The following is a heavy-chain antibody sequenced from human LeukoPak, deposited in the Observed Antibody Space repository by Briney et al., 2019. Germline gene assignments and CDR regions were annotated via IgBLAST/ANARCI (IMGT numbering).Heavy chain of an antibody. D-gene: IGHD5-12*01. CDR1: GFSFSSYA. V-gene: IGHV3-23*01. Sequence: GGSLRLSCAASGFSFSSYAMSWVRQGPGKGLEWVSATSGSGSSTYYADSVKGRFTISRDNSKNTLYLQMNSLRAEDTAVYYCAKEAGYSGYDYPDYWGQGTLVTVSS. CDR3: AKEAGYSGYDYPDY. J-gene: IGHJ4*02. CDR2: TSGSGSST.